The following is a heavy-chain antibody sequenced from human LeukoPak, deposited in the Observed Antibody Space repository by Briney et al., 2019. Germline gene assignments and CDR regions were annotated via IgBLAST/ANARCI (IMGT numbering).Heavy chain of an antibody. CDR1: GFTFSSYG. CDR3: AKPPSRDRQFNYYYYGMDV. V-gene: IGHV3-30*18. Sequence: GRSLRLSCAASGFTFSSYGMHWVRQAPGKGLEWVAVISYDGSNKYYADSVKGRFTISRDNSKNTLYLQMNSLRAEDTAVSYCAKPPSRDRQFNYYYYGMDVWGQGTTVTVSS. CDR2: ISYDGSNK. D-gene: IGHD4-11*01. J-gene: IGHJ6*02.